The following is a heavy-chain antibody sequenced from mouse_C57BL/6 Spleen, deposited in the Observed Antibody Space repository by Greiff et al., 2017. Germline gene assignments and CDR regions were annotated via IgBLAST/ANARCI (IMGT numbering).Heavy chain of an antibody. CDR1: GFTFSSYA. J-gene: IGHJ2*01. CDR3: ARDMVTTARDY. V-gene: IGHV5-4*01. D-gene: IGHD2-2*01. CDR2: ISDGGSYT. Sequence: EVQLVESGGGLVKPGGSLKLSCAASGFTFSSYAMSWVRQTPEKRLEWVATISDGGSYTYYPDNVKGRFTISRDNAKNNLYLQMSHLKSEDTAMYYCARDMVTTARDYWGQGTTLTVSS.